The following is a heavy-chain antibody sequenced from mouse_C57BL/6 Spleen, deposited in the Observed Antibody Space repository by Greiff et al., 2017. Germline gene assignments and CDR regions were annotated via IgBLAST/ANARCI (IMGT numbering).Heavy chain of an antibody. V-gene: IGHV1-22*01. D-gene: IGHD2-5*01. J-gene: IGHJ1*03. CDR1: GYTFTDYN. CDR2: INPNNGGT. Sequence: VQLQQSGPELVKPGASVKMSCKASGYTFTDYNMHWVKQSPGKSLEWIGYINPNNGGTSYNQKFKGKATLTVNKSSSTAYMELRSLTSEDSAVYYCARYIYSNYFEVWGTGTTVTVSS. CDR3: ARYIYSNYFEV.